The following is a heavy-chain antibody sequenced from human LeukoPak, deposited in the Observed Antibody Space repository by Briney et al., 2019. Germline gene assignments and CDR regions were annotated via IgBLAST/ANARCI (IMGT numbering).Heavy chain of an antibody. CDR3: ARAMGWFGELLPNDAFDI. Sequence: GASVKVSCKASGGTFSSYAISWVRQAPGQGLEWMGWISAYNGNTNYAQKLQGRVTMTTDTSTSTAYMELRSLRSDDTAVYYCARAMGWFGELLPNDAFDIWGQGTMVTVSS. D-gene: IGHD3-10*01. J-gene: IGHJ3*02. CDR2: ISAYNGNT. V-gene: IGHV1-18*01. CDR1: GGTFSSYA.